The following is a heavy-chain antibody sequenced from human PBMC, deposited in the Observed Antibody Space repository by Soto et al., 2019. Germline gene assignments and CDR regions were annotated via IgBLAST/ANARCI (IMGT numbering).Heavy chain of an antibody. CDR2: ISYDGGDF. CDR3: AKDFGAWSDS. J-gene: IGHJ5*01. D-gene: IGHD3-10*01. CDR1: GFTFSTYG. Sequence: GGSLRLSCAASGFTFSTYGMHWVRQAPGKGLEWVALISYDGGDFYYADSVKGRFTISRDNSKHTLSLQMDSLRVEDTAVYYCAKDFGAWSDSWGQGTLVTVSS. V-gene: IGHV3-30*18.